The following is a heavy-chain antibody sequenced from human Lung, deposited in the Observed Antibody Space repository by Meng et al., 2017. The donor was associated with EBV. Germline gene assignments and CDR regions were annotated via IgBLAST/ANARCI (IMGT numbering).Heavy chain of an antibody. D-gene: IGHD3-10*01. CDR1: GDSVSSSSAA. Sequence: QVNPHQSLPGLVKPLQTLSPACVISGDSVSSSSAAWTWIRQYPSRGLGWLGRTYYRSKRYYDYAVVVKSRITVNPDSSMNQCSLQLNAAAAEYTAVYYCARGATSGFDLWGRGTPVTVSS. J-gene: IGHJ2*01. V-gene: IGHV6-1*02. CDR3: ARGATSGFDL. CDR2: TYYRSKRYY.